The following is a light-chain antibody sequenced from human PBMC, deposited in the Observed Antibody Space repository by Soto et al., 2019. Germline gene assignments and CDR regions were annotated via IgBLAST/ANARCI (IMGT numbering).Light chain of an antibody. J-gene: IGKJ4*01. CDR3: QQSFSTLLS. V-gene: IGKV1-39*01. Sequence: DIQMTQSPSSLSASVGDRVTITCRASQSISGDLNWYQQKPGKAPKLLISGASTLQSGVPSRFSGRGSGTDFTLAISSLQPEDVAVYYCQQSFSTLLSFGGGTKVDIK. CDR1: QSISGD. CDR2: GAS.